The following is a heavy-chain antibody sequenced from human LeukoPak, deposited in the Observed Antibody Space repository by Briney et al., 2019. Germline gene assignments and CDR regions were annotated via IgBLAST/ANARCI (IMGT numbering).Heavy chain of an antibody. J-gene: IGHJ4*02. CDR3: ARGRIVGATYSFHTPPFDY. V-gene: IGHV4-34*01. CDR2: INHSGST. D-gene: IGHD1-26*01. CDR1: GGSFNVYY. Sequence: ASETLSLTCAVYGGSFNVYYWSGIRQPPGKGLEWVGEINHSGSTNYNPSLKSRVTISVYTSKNQFSLKLSCVTAADTAVYSCARGRIVGATYSFHTPPFDYWGQGTLVTVSS.